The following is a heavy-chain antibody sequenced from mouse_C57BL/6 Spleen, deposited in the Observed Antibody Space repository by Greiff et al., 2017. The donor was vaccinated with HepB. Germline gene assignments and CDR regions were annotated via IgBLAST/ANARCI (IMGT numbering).Heavy chain of an antibody. J-gene: IGHJ3*01. Sequence: QVQLQQSGAELVKPGASVKISCKASGYAFSSYWMNWVKQRPGKGLEWIGQIYPGDGDTNYNGKFKGKATLTADKSSSTAYMQLSSLTSEDSAVYFCARYSDYDGSSYDWFAYWGQGTLVTVSA. CDR1: GYAFSSYW. V-gene: IGHV1-80*01. CDR2: IYPGDGDT. D-gene: IGHD1-1*01. CDR3: ARYSDYDGSSYDWFAY.